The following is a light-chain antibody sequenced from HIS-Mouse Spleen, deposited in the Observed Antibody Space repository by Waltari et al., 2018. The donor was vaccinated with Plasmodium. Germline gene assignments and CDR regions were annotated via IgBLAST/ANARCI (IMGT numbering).Light chain of an antibody. J-gene: IGKJ4*01. V-gene: IGKV1-5*03. CDR1: QSISSW. Sequence: DSQMTQSPSTLSASVGDRVTITCRASQSISSWLAWYQQKPGKAPKLLIYKASSLESGVPSRFSGSGSGTEFTLTISSLQPDDFATCYCQQYNSYCTFGGGTKVEIK. CDR3: QQYNSYCT. CDR2: KAS.